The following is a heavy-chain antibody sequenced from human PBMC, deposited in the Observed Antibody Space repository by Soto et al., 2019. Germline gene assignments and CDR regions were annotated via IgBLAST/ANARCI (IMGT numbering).Heavy chain of an antibody. J-gene: IGHJ6*03. CDR1: GGSISSYY. Sequence: SETLSLTCTVSGGSISSYYWSWIRQPPGKGLEWIGYIYYSGSTNYNPSLKSRVTISVDTSKNQFSLKLSSVTAADTAVYYCARSPRKYCSSTSCYALPGHHYYYMDVWGKGTTVTVSS. CDR3: ARSPRKYCSSTSCYALPGHHYYYMDV. V-gene: IGHV4-59*01. D-gene: IGHD2-2*01. CDR2: IYYSGST.